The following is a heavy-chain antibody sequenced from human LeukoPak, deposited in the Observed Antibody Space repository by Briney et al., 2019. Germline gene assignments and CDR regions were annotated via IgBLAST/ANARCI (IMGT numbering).Heavy chain of an antibody. V-gene: IGHV3-23*01. CDR3: AKDLGYYDSSGYAVFDY. J-gene: IGHJ4*02. CDR1: GFTFSSYA. Sequence: GGSLRLSCAASGFTFSSYAMSWVRQVPGKGLEWVSAISGSGGSTYYADSVKGRFTISRDNSKNTLYLQMNSLRAEDTAVYYCAKDLGYYDSSGYAVFDYWGQGTLVTVSS. CDR2: ISGSGGST. D-gene: IGHD3-22*01.